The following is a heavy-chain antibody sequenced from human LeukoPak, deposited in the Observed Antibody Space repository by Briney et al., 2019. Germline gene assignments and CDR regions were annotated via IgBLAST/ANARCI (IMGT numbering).Heavy chain of an antibody. V-gene: IGHV3-21*01. CDR3: ARNRTPLAYDCSSTSCYPASMDV. CDR2: ISSSSSYI. CDR1: GFTFSSYS. J-gene: IGHJ6*03. Sequence: GGSLRLSCAASGFTFSSYSMNWVRQAPGKGLEWVSSISSSSSYIYYADSVKGRFTISRDNAKNSLYLQMNSLRAEDTAVYYCARNRTPLAYDCSSTSCYPASMDVWGKGTTFTVSS. D-gene: IGHD2-2*01.